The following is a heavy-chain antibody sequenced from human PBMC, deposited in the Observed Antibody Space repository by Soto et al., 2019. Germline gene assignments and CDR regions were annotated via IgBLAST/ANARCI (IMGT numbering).Heavy chain of an antibody. Sequence: GGSLRLSCTASGFPFRAYYMNWIRQAPGKGLEWVSYISTGGSTIFYADSVKVRFTISRDNDKNSLSLQMDSLRADDTGVYYCARGSPQFWQLFDTWGQGALVTVSS. D-gene: IGHD3-3*01. CDR2: ISTGGSTI. V-gene: IGHV3-11*01. CDR1: GFPFRAYY. J-gene: IGHJ4*02. CDR3: ARGSPQFWQLFDT.